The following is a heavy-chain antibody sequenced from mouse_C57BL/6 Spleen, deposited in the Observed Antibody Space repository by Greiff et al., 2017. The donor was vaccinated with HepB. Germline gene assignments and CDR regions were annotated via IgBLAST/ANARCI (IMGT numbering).Heavy chain of an antibody. CDR1: GYSITSGYY. Sequence: EVQLVESGPGLVKPSQSLSLTCSVTGYSITSGYYWNWIRQFPGNKLEWMGYISYDGSNNYNPSLKNRISITRDTSKNQFFLKLNSVTTEDTATYYCARDDHWDFDYWGQGTTLTVSS. D-gene: IGHD4-1*01. J-gene: IGHJ2*01. CDR3: ARDDHWDFDY. V-gene: IGHV3-6*01. CDR2: ISYDGSN.